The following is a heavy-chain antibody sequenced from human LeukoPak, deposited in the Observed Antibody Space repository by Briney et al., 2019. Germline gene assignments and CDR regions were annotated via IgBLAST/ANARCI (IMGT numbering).Heavy chain of an antibody. D-gene: IGHD3-10*01. V-gene: IGHV4-30-4*01. CDR3: ARGLNYGSGSTLEGY. CDR2: IYYSGST. Sequence: ASQTLSLACTVSRGSISCGDFYWNWIRQPPGKGLEWIGYIYYSGSTYYNPSLKSRVTISVDTSKNQFSLKLSSVTAADTAVYYCARGLNYGSGSTLEGYWGQGTLVTVSS. J-gene: IGHJ4*02. CDR1: RGSISCGDFY.